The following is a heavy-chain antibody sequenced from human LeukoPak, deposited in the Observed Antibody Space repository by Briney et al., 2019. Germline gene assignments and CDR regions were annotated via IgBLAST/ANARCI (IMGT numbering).Heavy chain of an antibody. Sequence: GGSLRLSCAASGFTFSSYWMSWVRQAPGKGLEWVANIKKDGSEKYYVDSVKGRFTISRDNAKTSLYLQMNSLRAEDTAVYYCARRGWAAAGTYYYYYMDVWGKGTTVTVSS. CDR2: IKKDGSEK. CDR3: ARRGWAAAGTYYYYYMDV. J-gene: IGHJ6*03. CDR1: GFTFSSYW. V-gene: IGHV3-7*01. D-gene: IGHD6-13*01.